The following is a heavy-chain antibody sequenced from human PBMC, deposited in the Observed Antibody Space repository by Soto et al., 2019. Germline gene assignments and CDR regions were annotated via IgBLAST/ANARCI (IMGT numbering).Heavy chain of an antibody. CDR2: VYSSGST. CDR3: ARGRSLYSSSWGNFWFDP. V-gene: IGHV4-59*11. J-gene: IGHJ5*02. CDR1: GGSISSHS. Sequence: SETLSLTCSVSGGSISSHSWNWIRQPPGRGLEWIGHVYSSGSTNYNPSLESRVTISVDTSKNQFSLKLSSVTAADTAVYYCARGRSLYSSSWGNFWFDPWGQGTLVTVSS. D-gene: IGHD6-13*01.